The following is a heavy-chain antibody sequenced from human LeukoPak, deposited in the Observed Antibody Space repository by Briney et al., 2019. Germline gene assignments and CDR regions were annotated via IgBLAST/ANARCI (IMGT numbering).Heavy chain of an antibody. D-gene: IGHD6-19*01. V-gene: IGHV5-51*01. Sequence: PGESLKIACKGFGFNFTSYGIGWVRQMPRKGLDWIGIIYPGESDPRHSPSFQGQVTIPADKSISTAYLQWSSLKASDTAMYYCARRHGSGWTDYWGQGTLVTVCS. J-gene: IGHJ4*02. CDR2: IYPGESDP. CDR3: ARRHGSGWTDY. CDR1: GFNFTSYG.